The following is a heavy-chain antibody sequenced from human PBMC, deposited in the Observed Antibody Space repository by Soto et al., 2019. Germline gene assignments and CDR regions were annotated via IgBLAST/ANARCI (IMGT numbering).Heavy chain of an antibody. V-gene: IGHV4-39*01. CDR3: ARHLSPDAYPYYFDY. D-gene: IGHD3-16*01. Sequence: QLQLQESGPGLVKPSETLSLTCTVSGGSISSSSYYWGWIRQPPGKGLEWIGSIYYSGSTYYNPSLKSRVTISEDTSQNQFSLKLSSVPAADTAVYYCARHLSPDAYPYYFDYWGQGTLVTVSS. CDR1: GGSISSSSYY. CDR2: IYYSGST. J-gene: IGHJ4*02.